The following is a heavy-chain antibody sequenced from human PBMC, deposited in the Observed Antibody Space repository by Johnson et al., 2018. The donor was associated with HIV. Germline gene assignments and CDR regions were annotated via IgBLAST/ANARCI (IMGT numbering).Heavy chain of an antibody. D-gene: IGHD4-17*01. J-gene: IGHJ3*02. CDR3: ARVNGDHGAFDI. CDR2: ISGSGTTT. V-gene: IGHV3-11*01. Sequence: QVQLVESGGGLVKPGGSLRLSCAASGFTFSDFYMSWIRQAPGKGLEWVSYISGSGTTTHYAASVKGRFTISRDNAKNSLYLQMNSLRAEDTALYYCARVNGDHGAFDIWGQGTMVTVSS. CDR1: GFTFSDFY.